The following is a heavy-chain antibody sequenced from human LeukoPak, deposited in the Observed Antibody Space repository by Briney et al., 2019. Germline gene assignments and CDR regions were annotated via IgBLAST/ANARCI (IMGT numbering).Heavy chain of an antibody. CDR1: GGSISSYY. J-gene: IGHJ4*02. V-gene: IGHV4-4*07. CDR2: IYTSGST. Sequence: PSETLSLTCTVSGGSISSYYWSWIRQPAGKGLEWIGRIYTSGSTNYNPSLKSRVTMSVDTSKNQFSLKLNSVTAADTAVYYCARLTFGGVIVRTKYYFDYWGQGTLVTVSS. D-gene: IGHD3-16*02. CDR3: ARLTFGGVIVRTKYYFDY.